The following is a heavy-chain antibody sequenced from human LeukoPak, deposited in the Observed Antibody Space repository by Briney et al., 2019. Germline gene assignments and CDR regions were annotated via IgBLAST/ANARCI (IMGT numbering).Heavy chain of an antibody. CDR1: GFTFSSYS. CDR3: ARGVAAADIRFDY. V-gene: IGHV3-21*01. D-gene: IGHD6-13*01. Sequence: GGSLRLSCAASGFTFSSYSMNWVRQAPGKGLEWVSSISSSSSYIYYADSVKGQFTISRDNAKNSLYLQMNSLRAEDTAVYYCARGVAAADIRFDYWGQGTLVTVSS. J-gene: IGHJ4*02. CDR2: ISSSSSYI.